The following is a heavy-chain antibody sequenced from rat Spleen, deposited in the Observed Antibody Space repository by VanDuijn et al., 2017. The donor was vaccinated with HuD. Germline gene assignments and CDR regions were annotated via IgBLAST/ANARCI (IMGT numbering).Heavy chain of an antibody. CDR2: ISPSGGST. J-gene: IGHJ4*01. D-gene: IGHD1-4*01. Sequence: EVQLMESDGGLVQPGRSLKLSCAASGFTFSDYGMAWVRQAPTKGLEWVASISPSGGSTYYRDSVKERFTISRDNAKNTLYLQLNSLKSEDTAIYYCARSGGSRGVMDAWGQGASVTVSS. V-gene: IGHV5S13*01. CDR1: GFTFSDYG. CDR3: ARSGGSRGVMDA.